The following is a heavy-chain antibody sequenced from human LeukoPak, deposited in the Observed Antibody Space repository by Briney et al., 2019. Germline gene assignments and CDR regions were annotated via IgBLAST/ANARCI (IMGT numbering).Heavy chain of an antibody. CDR1: GGSISSSSYY. V-gene: IGHV4-39*07. J-gene: IGHJ3*02. CDR2: IYHSGST. D-gene: IGHD3-10*01. CDR3: ARVEGIRDAFDI. Sequence: SETLSLTCTVSGGSISSSSYYWGWIRQPPGKGLEWIGEIYHSGSTNYNPSLKSRVTISVDKSKNQFSLKLSSVTAADTAVYYCARVEGIRDAFDIWGQGTMVTVSS.